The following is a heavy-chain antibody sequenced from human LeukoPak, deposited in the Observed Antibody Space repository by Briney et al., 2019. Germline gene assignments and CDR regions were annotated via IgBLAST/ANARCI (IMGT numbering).Heavy chain of an antibody. CDR1: GFTFSNCV. J-gene: IGHJ4*02. V-gene: IGHV3-23*01. Sequence: GGSLRLSCTASGFTFSNCVMAWVRQAPGKGLEWVSTITGSGNTFYADSVTGRFTISRDNSKNTIYVQMNSLRDEDKAVYYCAKAPFDSWGQGTLVTVSS. CDR2: ITGSGNT. CDR3: AKAPFDS.